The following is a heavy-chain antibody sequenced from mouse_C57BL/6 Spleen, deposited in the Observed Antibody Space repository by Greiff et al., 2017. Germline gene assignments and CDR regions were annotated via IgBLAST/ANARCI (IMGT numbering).Heavy chain of an antibody. Sequence: VQLQQPGTELVKPGASVKLSCKASGYTFTSYWMHWVKQRPGQGLEWIGNINPSNGGTNYNEKFKSKATLTVDKSSSTAYMQLSSLTSEDSAVDYCARVQIYDGYTWFAYWGQGTLVTVSA. CDR2: INPSNGGT. V-gene: IGHV1-53*01. CDR1: GYTFTSYW. CDR3: ARVQIYDGYTWFAY. J-gene: IGHJ3*01. D-gene: IGHD2-3*01.